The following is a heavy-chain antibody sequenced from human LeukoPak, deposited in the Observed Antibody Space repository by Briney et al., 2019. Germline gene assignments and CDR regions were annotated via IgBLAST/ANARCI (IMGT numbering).Heavy chain of an antibody. CDR3: ARRGDMALDY. D-gene: IGHD5-24*01. CDR2: IYYSGST. CDR1: GGSISSYY. Sequence: SETLSLTCTVSGGSISSYYWSWIRQPPGKGLEWIGYIYYSGSTNYNPSLKSRVTISVDTSKNQFSLKLSSVTAADTAVYYCARRGDMALDYWGQGTLVTVSS. J-gene: IGHJ4*02. V-gene: IGHV4-59*12.